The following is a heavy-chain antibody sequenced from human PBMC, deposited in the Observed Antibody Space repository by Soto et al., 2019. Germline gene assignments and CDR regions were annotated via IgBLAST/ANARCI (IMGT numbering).Heavy chain of an antibody. CDR3: SKGRGGSGRLNPRVDF. J-gene: IGHJ4*02. CDR2: ISGGGDTT. V-gene: IGHV3-23*01. Sequence: EVQLLESGGGLVQPGGSLRLSCAASGFTFNNYAMTWVRQAPGKGLEWVSAISGGGDTTSYADSVKGRFTVSRDGSKNTLYLQMSSLRAEDTALYYCSKGRGGSGRLNPRVDFWGQGTLVTVSS. D-gene: IGHD3-10*01. CDR1: GFTFNNYA.